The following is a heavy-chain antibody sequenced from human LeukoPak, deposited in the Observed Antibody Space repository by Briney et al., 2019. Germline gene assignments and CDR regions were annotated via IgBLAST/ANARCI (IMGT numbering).Heavy chain of an antibody. CDR2: ITADSGTT. D-gene: IGHD3-22*01. J-gene: IGHJ4*02. CDR3: AKSPGNYYDSSGYYSYFDY. CDR1: GFTFSTKS. V-gene: IGHV3-48*01. Sequence: SVGSLRLSPADPGFTFSTKSINWVRQAPGKRLGWVSYITADSGTTYYADSVKGRFTISRDNSKNTLYLKMNSLRAEDTAVYYCAKSPGNYYDSSGYYSYFDYWGQGTLVTVSS.